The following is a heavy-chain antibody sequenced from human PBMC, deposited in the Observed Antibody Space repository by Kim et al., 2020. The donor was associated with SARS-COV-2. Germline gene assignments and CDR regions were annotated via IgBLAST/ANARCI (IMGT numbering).Heavy chain of an antibody. D-gene: IGHD6-6*01. J-gene: IGHJ3*02. Sequence: AASVQGRFTISRDTAKSTLYLQMNILRPEDTAVYFCAREYTSSSTRVFDIWGQGTVVTVSS. CDR3: AREYTSSSTRVFDI. V-gene: IGHV3-74*01.